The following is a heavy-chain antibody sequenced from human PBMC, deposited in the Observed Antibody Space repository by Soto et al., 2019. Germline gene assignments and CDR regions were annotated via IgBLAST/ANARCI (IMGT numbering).Heavy chain of an antibody. J-gene: IGHJ4*02. Sequence: LRLSCLASGFSFNSFNMNWIRRAPGRGLEWVASISVSGDNIYYGDSMQGRFTISRDNSKRSVFLDLNSLRVEDTAVYYCARDLGLLKSMFDYWGQGTLVTVSS. V-gene: IGHV3-21*01. CDR1: GFSFNSFN. CDR2: ISVSGDNI. D-gene: IGHD2-8*01. CDR3: ARDLGLLKSMFDY.